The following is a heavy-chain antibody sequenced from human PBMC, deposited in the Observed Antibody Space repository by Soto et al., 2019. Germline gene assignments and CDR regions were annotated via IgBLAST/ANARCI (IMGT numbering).Heavy chain of an antibody. CDR1: GFTFSSYA. J-gene: IGHJ1*01. CDR2: ITGSGGDT. V-gene: IGHV3-23*01. CDR3: AKAEGGTWGTEYFQY. Sequence: EVQLLESGGALVQPGGSLRLSCAASGFTFSSYAMTWVRQAPGKGLEWVSLITGSGGDTYYGDSVKGRFTISRDNSKNTLFVQMNSLRVEDTAVYFCAKAEGGTWGTEYFQYWGPGTLVTVSS. D-gene: IGHD7-27*01.